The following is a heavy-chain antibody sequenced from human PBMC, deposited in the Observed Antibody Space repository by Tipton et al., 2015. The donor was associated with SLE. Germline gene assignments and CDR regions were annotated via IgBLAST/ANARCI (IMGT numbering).Heavy chain of an antibody. CDR3: AARTGDVLYYYYMDV. CDR1: GGPISSYY. Sequence: TLSLTCTVSGGPISSYYWSWIRQPPGRGLEWIGYMYYSGSTKYNPSLESRVSISIDTSKKQVSLKLSSVTAADTAVYYCAARTGDVLYYYYMDVWGKGTTVTVSS. J-gene: IGHJ6*03. D-gene: IGHD7-27*01. CDR2: MYYSGST. V-gene: IGHV4-59*08.